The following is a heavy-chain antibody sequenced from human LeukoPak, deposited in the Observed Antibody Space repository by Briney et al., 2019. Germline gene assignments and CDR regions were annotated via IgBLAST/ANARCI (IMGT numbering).Heavy chain of an antibody. V-gene: IGHV3-7*01. CDR3: ARDGENWVYYFDY. Sequence: GGSLRLSCAASGFTFSSYWMSWVRQAPGKGLEWVANIKQDGSEKYYVDSVKGRFTISRDNAKNSLHLQMNSLRAEDTAVYYCARDGENWVYYFDYWGQGTLVTVSS. D-gene: IGHD7-27*01. CDR1: GFTFSSYW. J-gene: IGHJ4*02. CDR2: IKQDGSEK.